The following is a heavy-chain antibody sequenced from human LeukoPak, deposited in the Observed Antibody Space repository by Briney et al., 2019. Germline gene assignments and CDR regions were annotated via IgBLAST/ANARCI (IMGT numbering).Heavy chain of an antibody. CDR2: IFLSGST. D-gene: IGHD6-19*01. J-gene: IGHJ4*02. CDR3: ARHVEIAVAGPIEY. V-gene: IGHV4-39*01. Sequence: KSSETLSLTCTVSGASISNSRDYWGWIRQPPGKGLEWIGSIFLSGSTYYNPSLKSRAAISEDSSKNQFSLKLSSVTAADTAFYCCARHVEIAVAGPIEYWGQGTLVPVSP. CDR1: GASISNSRDY.